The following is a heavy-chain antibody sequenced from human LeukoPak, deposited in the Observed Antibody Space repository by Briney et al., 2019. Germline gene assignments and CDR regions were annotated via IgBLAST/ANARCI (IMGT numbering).Heavy chain of an antibody. J-gene: IGHJ6*03. CDR2: MNPNSGNT. V-gene: IGHV1-8*03. Sequence: GASVKVSCKASGYTFTSYDINWVRQATGQGLEWMGWMNPNSGNTGYAQKFQGRVTITRNTSISTAYMELSSLRSEDTAVYYCARRSITMVRGVIITYYYYYMDVWGKGTTVTISS. D-gene: IGHD3-10*01. CDR3: ARRSITMVRGVIITYYYYYMDV. CDR1: GYTFTSYD.